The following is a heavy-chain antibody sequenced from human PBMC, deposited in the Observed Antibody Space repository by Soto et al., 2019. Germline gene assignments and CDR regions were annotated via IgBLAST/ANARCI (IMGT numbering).Heavy chain of an antibody. Sequence: PGESLKISCKGSGYSFTKYWIGWVRQMPGKGLEWMGIIYPGDSDTRYSPSFQGQVTISADKSISAAYLQWSSLKASDTAMYYCASQGDVGYCTGVTCYPFYFQHWGQGTLVTVSS. CDR2: IYPGDSDT. CDR3: ASQGDVGYCTGVTCYPFYFQH. CDR1: GYSFTKYW. J-gene: IGHJ1*01. D-gene: IGHD2-8*02. V-gene: IGHV5-51*01.